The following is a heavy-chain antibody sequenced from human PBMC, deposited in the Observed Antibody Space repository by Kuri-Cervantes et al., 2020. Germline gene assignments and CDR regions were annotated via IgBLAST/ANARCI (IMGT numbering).Heavy chain of an antibody. J-gene: IGHJ4*02. V-gene: IGHV3-30*18. CDR3: AKSNPGSSWYPVDY. CDR2: ISYDGSNR. D-gene: IGHD6-13*01. Sequence: LSLTCAASGFTFSGYGMHWVRQAPGKGLEWVAVISYDGSNRYYADSVKGRFTISRDNSKNTLYLQMNSLRAEDTAMYYCAKSNPGSSWYPVDYWGQGTLVTVSS. CDR1: GFTFSGYG.